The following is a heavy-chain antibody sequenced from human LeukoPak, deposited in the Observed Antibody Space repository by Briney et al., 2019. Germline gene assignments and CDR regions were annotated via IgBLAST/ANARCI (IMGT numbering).Heavy chain of an antibody. D-gene: IGHD6-6*01. CDR1: GGSISSSSHY. J-gene: IGHJ3*02. Sequence: SETLSLTCTVSGGSISSSSHYWGWIRQPPGKGLEWIGSIYYSGSTYYNPSLKSRVTISVDTSKNQFSLKLSSVTAADTAVYYCARDRIAARHAFDIWGQGTMVTVSS. CDR3: ARDRIAARHAFDI. CDR2: IYYSGST. V-gene: IGHV4-39*07.